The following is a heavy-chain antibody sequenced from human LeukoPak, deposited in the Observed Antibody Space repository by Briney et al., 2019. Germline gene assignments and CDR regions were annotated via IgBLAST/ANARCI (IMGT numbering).Heavy chain of an antibody. D-gene: IGHD3-9*01. V-gene: IGHV1-69*01. CDR3: ARSPHILTGENFDY. CDR2: IIPIFGTA. J-gene: IGHJ4*02. Sequence: KVSCKASGGTFSSYAISWVRQAPGQGLEWMGGIIPIFGTANYAQKFQGRVTITADESTSTAYMHLSRLRSADTAVYYCARSPHILTGENFDYWGQGTLLTVSS. CDR1: GGTFSSYA.